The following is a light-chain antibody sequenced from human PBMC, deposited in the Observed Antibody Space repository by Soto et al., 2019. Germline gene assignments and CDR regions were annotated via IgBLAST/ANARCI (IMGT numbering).Light chain of an antibody. J-gene: IGLJ3*02. CDR2: EVS. CDR3: CSYTISTTRV. Sequence: QSALTQPASVSGSPGQSITISCTGTSSDVGAYNYVSWYQQHPGKAPKLMIYEVSNRPSGVSNRFSGSKSGNTASLTISGLQAEDEADYYCCSYTISTTRVFGGGTKLTVL. CDR1: SSDVGAYNY. V-gene: IGLV2-14*01.